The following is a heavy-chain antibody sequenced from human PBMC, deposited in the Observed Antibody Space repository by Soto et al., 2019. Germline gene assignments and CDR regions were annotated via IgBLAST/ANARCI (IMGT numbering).Heavy chain of an antibody. Sequence: QVQLVESGGGVVQPGRSLRLSCAASGFTFSSYGMHWVRQAPGKGLEWVAVISYDGSNKYYADSVKGRFTISRDNSKNTLYLQMNSLRAEDTAVYYCANTPSSYYGDSSLYYYGMDVWGQGTTVTVSS. J-gene: IGHJ6*02. CDR1: GFTFSSYG. CDR3: ANTPSSYYGDSSLYYYGMDV. V-gene: IGHV3-30*18. CDR2: ISYDGSNK. D-gene: IGHD4-17*01.